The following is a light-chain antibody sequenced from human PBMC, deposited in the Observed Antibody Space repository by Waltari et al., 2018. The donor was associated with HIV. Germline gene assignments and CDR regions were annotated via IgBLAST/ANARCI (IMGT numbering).Light chain of an antibody. V-gene: IGLV1-44*01. J-gene: IGLJ3*02. Sequence: QSVLTQPPPASGTPGPRVTIPCSGSTSNIGSNTVHWYQQVPGTAPKLLIYSNNQRPSGVPDRVSGSESGTSASLAISGLQSEDEADYYCAAWDDSLTGPVFGGGTKVTVL. CDR2: SNN. CDR1: TSNIGSNT. CDR3: AAWDDSLTGPV.